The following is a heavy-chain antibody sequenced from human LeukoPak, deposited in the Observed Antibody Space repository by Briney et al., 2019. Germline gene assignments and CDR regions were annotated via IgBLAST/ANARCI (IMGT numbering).Heavy chain of an antibody. CDR3: GRIVVVPAAIQSNYYYYMDV. V-gene: IGHV1-18*01. CDR1: GYTFTSYG. J-gene: IGHJ6*03. D-gene: IGHD2-2*01. CDR2: ISAYNGNT. Sequence: ASVKVSCKASGYTFTSYGISWVRQAPGQGLEWMGWISAYNGNTNYAQKLQGRVTMTTDTSTSTAYMELRSLRSDDTAVYYCGRIVVVPAAIQSNYYYYMDVWGKGTTVTVSS.